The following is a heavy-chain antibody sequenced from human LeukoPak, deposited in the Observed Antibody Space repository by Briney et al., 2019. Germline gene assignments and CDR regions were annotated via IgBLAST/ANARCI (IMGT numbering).Heavy chain of an antibody. CDR1: GYTFTSYG. Sequence: ASVKVSCKASGYTFTSYGISWVRQAPGQGLEWMGWISAYNGNTNYAQKLQGRVTMTTDTSTSTAYMELRSLRSDDTAVYYRARDVGYDFWSGYYRWGDSGMDVWGQGTTVTVSS. D-gene: IGHD3-3*01. V-gene: IGHV1-18*01. CDR3: ARDVGYDFWSGYYRWGDSGMDV. J-gene: IGHJ6*02. CDR2: ISAYNGNT.